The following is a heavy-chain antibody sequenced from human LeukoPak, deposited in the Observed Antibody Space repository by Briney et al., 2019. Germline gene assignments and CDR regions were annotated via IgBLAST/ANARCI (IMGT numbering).Heavy chain of an antibody. CDR1: GYTFTGYY. J-gene: IGHJ5*02. Sequence: PWASVTVTCKASGYTFTGYYMHWVRQAPGQGLEWMGWINPNSGGTNYAQKFQGRVTMTRDTSISTAYMELSRLRSDDTAVYYCARSHPPLRYFDWLLSDLRENWFDPWGQGTLVTVSS. CDR3: ARSHPPLRYFDWLLSDLRENWFDP. CDR2: INPNSGGT. V-gene: IGHV1-2*02. D-gene: IGHD3-9*01.